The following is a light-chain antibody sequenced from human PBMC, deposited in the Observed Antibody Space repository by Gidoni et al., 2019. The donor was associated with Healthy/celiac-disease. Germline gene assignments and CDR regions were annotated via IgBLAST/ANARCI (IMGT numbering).Light chain of an antibody. J-gene: IGKJ4*01. CDR1: QSISSY. CDR2: AAS. V-gene: IGKV1-39*01. CDR3: QQSYSTPLT. Sequence: DIQMTKSPSSLSASVVDRVTITCRAGQSISSYLNWYQQKPGKAPKLLIYAASSLPSGVPSRFSGSGSGTDFTLTISSLQPEDVATYYCQQSYSTPLTFGGGTKVEIK.